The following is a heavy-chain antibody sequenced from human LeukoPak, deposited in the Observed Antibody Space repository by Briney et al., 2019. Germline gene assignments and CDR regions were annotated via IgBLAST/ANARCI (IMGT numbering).Heavy chain of an antibody. CDR3: AREGIAAAGTVDY. CDR1: GFTFSSYG. Sequence: GGSLRLSCAASGFTFSSYGMHWVRQAPGKGLEWVAVIWYDGSNKYYADSVKGRFTISRDNSKNTLYLQMNSLRAEDTAVYYCAREGIAAAGTVDYWGQGTLVTVSS. V-gene: IGHV3-33*01. CDR2: IWYDGSNK. D-gene: IGHD6-13*01. J-gene: IGHJ4*02.